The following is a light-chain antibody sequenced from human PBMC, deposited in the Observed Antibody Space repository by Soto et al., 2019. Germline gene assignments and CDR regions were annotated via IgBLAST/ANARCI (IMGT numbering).Light chain of an antibody. CDR2: GNS. V-gene: IGLV1-40*01. CDR1: SSNIGAGYD. J-gene: IGLJ1*01. CDR3: QSYDSSPHNDV. Sequence: QLVLTQPPSVSGAPGQRVTISCTGSSSNIGAGYDVHWYQQLPGTAPKLLIYGNSNRPSGVPDRFSGSKSGTSASLAITGLQAEDEADYYCQSYDSSPHNDVFGTGTKVTVL.